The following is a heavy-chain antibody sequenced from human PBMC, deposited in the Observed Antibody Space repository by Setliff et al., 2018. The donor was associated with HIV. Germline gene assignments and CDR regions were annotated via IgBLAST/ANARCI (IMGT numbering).Heavy chain of an antibody. CDR3: ASEKATIPNWFDP. CDR1: GGSLSGYY. J-gene: IGHJ5*02. V-gene: IGHV4-34*01. D-gene: IGHD5-12*01. Sequence: LSLTCAVYGGSLSGYYWSWIRQPPGKGLEWIGEIDHSGSTNYNPPLKSRVTISVDTSKNQFSLKLRSVNAVDTAVYYCASEKATIPNWFDPWGQGTLVTVSS. CDR2: IDHSGST.